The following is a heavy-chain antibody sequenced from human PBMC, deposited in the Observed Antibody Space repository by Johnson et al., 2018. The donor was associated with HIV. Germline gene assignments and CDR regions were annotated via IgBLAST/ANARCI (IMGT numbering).Heavy chain of an antibody. V-gene: IGHV3-9*01. CDR2: VSWNSGSL. Sequence: VQLVESGGGLVQPGRSLRLSCAASGFTFDDYAMHWVRQAPGKGLEWVSSVSWNSGSLGYSDSVKGRFTISRDNAKNSLYLQMNSLRAEDTALYYCARSGFDAFDIGGQGTMVTVFS. CDR3: ARSGFDAFDI. J-gene: IGHJ3*02. CDR1: GFTFDDYA.